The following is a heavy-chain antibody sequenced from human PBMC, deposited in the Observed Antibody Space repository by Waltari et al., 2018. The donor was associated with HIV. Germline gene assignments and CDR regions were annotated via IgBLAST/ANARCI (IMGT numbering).Heavy chain of an antibody. CDR3: ARFFPTATTTGWYLDL. D-gene: IGHD4-17*01. CDR1: GYTFTNFG. J-gene: IGHJ2*01. Sequence: QVHLVQSGAELKKTGASVTLSCKASGYTFTNFGINWVRQAPGQGLEWMGWFNSYNGDTKYAQKFQDRVTMTTDTSTSTAYMELRSLRSDDTAVYYCARFFPTATTTGWYLDLWGPGTLVTMSS. CDR2: FNSYNGDT. V-gene: IGHV1-18*01.